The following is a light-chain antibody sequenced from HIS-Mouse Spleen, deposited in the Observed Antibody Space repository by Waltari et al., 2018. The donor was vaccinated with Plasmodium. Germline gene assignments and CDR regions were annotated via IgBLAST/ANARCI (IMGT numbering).Light chain of an antibody. V-gene: IGLV2-14*01. CDR2: EVS. CDR3: SSYTSSSTLV. CDR1: SSDVGGYNY. J-gene: IGLJ2*01. Sequence: QSALTQPASVSGSPGQSITISCTGTSSDVGGYNYVSWYQQHPGKAPKLMIYEVSNRPPGVSNRFPGSKSVNTASLTISGLQAEDEADYYCSSYTSSSTLVFGGGTKLTVL.